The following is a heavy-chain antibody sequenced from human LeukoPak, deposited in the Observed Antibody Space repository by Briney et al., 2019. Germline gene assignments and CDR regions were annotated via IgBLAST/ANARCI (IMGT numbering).Heavy chain of an antibody. CDR1: GYSFTSYW. Sequence: ESLKISCKGSGYSFTSYWIGWVRQMPGKGLEWMGIIYPGDSDTRYSPSFQGQVTISADKSISTAYLQWSSLKASDTAMYYCARLRDGYNSYYYYYGMDVWGQGTTVTVSS. CDR3: ARLRDGYNSYYYYYGMDV. J-gene: IGHJ6*02. V-gene: IGHV5-51*01. CDR2: IYPGDSDT. D-gene: IGHD5-24*01.